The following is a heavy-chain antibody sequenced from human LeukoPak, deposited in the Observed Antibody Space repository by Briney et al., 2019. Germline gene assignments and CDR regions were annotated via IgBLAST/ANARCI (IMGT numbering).Heavy chain of an antibody. D-gene: IGHD2-2*01. CDR3: ARICSSTDCLIPD. CDR1: GFTFSRHW. Sequence: PGGSLRLPCAASGFTFSRHWMHWVHQAPGKGLVWISRINSDASDTNYADFVKGRFTISRDNAKNTVYLQINSLRDEDTAVYYCARICSSTDCLIPDWGQGTLVTVSS. V-gene: IGHV3-74*01. J-gene: IGHJ4*02. CDR2: INSDASDT.